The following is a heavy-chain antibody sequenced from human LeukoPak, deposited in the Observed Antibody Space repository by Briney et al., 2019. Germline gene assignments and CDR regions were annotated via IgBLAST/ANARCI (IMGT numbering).Heavy chain of an antibody. J-gene: IGHJ6*03. V-gene: IGHV4-34*01. CDR2: INHSGST. Sequence: SETLSLTCGVYGGSFSGYYWSWIRQPPGKGLEWIGEINHSGSTNYNPSLKSRVTISVDTSKNQFSLKLGSVTAADTAVYYCARHRFGELWGYYYYYMDVWGKGTTVTISS. D-gene: IGHD3-10*01. CDR3: ARHRFGELWGYYYYYMDV. CDR1: GGSFSGYY.